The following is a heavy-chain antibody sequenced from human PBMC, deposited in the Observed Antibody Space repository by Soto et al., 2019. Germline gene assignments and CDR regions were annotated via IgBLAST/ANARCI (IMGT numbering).Heavy chain of an antibody. J-gene: IGHJ4*02. Sequence: EVQLVESGGGLVQPGASLRLSCAASGFIFSSHWMHWVRQDPVRGLVWVARIKSDGGSTAYADSVKGRFTISRDNAKNTLYLQMNSLRVEDTAVYYCARDRPEVLNPTDHPMFDYWGQGTLVTVSS. D-gene: IGHD2-8*02. CDR1: GFIFSSHW. CDR2: IKSDGGST. CDR3: ARDRPEVLNPTDHPMFDY. V-gene: IGHV3-74*01.